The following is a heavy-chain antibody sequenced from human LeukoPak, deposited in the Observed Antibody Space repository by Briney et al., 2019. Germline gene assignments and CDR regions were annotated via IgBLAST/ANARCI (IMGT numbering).Heavy chain of an antibody. J-gene: IGHJ4*02. CDR2: IYYSGST. CDR3: ARAAYSGSYHSDY. Sequence: SETLSLTCTVSGGSVNSGSYYWNWIRQPPGKGLEWIGYIYYSGSTNYNPSLKSRVTISVDTSKNQFSLKLSSVTAADTAVYYRARAAYSGSYHSDYWGQGTLVTVSS. D-gene: IGHD1-26*01. V-gene: IGHV4-61*01. CDR1: GGSVNSGSYY.